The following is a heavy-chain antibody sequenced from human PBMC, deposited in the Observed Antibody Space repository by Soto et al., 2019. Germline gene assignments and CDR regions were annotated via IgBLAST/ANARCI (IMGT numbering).Heavy chain of an antibody. CDR3: ASGPIGDYTDGFDY. J-gene: IGHJ4*02. D-gene: IGHD4-17*01. V-gene: IGHV4-59*04. CDR1: GGSISSGY. Sequence: SETLSLTCSVSGGSISSGYWTWIRHPPGKGLEWIGYIYHSGSTYYNPSLKSRVTISVDRSKNQFSLKLSSVTAADTAVYYCASGPIGDYTDGFDYWGQGTLVTVSS. CDR2: IYHSGST.